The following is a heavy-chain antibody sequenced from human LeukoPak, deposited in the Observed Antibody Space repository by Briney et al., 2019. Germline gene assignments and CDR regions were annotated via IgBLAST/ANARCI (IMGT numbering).Heavy chain of an antibody. V-gene: IGHV7-4-1*02. CDR3: ARVVDTYGYKVWDL. D-gene: IGHD5-18*01. CDR2: INTRMGNP. J-gene: IGHJ4*02. Sequence: ASVKVSCKASGYAFTKYAMNWVRQTPGQGPEWMGWINTRMGNPAYAQGFTGRFVFSLDTSVSTAYLEINNLRAEDSAMYYCARVVDTYGYKVWDLWGQGTLITVAS. CDR1: GYAFTKYA.